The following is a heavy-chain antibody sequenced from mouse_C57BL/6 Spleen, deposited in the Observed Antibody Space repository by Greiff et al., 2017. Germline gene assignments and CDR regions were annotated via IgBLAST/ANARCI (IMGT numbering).Heavy chain of an antibody. CDR1: GFSLTSYG. J-gene: IGHJ4*01. CDR3: AKLGPYYYARDY. V-gene: IGHV2-4*01. D-gene: IGHD4-1*01. CDR2: IWSGGST. Sequence: VKLMESGPGLVQPSQSLSITCTVSGFSLTSYGVHWVRQPPGKGLEWLGVIWSGGSTDYNAAFISRLSISKDNSKSQVFFKMNSLQADDTAIYYCAKLGPYYYARDYWGQGTSVTVSS.